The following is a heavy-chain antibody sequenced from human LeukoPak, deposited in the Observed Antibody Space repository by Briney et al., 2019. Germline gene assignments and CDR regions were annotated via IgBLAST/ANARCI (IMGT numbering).Heavy chain of an antibody. CDR1: GGSIRSAGYY. CDR2: MYYSGST. D-gene: IGHD4-17*01. Sequence: PSETLSLTCTVSGGSIRSAGYYWSWSRQHPGKGLEWIGYMYYSGSTYYNPSLKSRLTISVDTSKNQFSLKLSSVTAADTAVYYCARDPGDNGDYVKSHAFDIWGQGTMVTVSS. J-gene: IGHJ3*02. V-gene: IGHV4-31*03. CDR3: ARDPGDNGDYVKSHAFDI.